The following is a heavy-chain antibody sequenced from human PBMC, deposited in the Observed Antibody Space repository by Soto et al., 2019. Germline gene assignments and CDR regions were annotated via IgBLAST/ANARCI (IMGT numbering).Heavy chain of an antibody. D-gene: IGHD6-13*01. V-gene: IGHV1-2*04. CDR2: INPNSGGT. CDR1: GYTFTGYY. J-gene: IGHJ4*02. Sequence: QVQLVQSGAEVKKPGASVKVSCKASGYTFTGYYIHWVRRAPGQGLEWMGWINPNSGGTNYAQKFQGWVTMTRDTSINTAYMELPRLRSDDSAVYYCARSRHIAAASDYWGQGTLVTVSS. CDR3: ARSRHIAAASDY.